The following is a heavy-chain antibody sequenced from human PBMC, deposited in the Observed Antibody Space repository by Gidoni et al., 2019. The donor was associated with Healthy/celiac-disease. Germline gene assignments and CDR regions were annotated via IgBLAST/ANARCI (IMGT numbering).Heavy chain of an antibody. Sequence: QVQLVESGGGVVQPGRSLRLSCAASGFTFSTYGMHWVRQAPGKGLEWVAVIWYDGSYKYYADSVKGRFTISRDNSKNTRYLQMNSLRAEDTAVYYCARESIAVAGPPFDYWGQGTLVTVSS. J-gene: IGHJ4*02. D-gene: IGHD6-19*01. CDR1: GFTFSTYG. CDR3: ARESIAVAGPPFDY. CDR2: IWYDGSYK. V-gene: IGHV3-33*01.